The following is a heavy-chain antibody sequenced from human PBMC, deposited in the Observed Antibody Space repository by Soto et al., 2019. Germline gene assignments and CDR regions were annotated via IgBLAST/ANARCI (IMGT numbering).Heavy chain of an antibody. CDR2: IIPILGIA. J-gene: IGHJ5*02. CDR1: GGTFSSYT. Sequence: SVKVSCKASGGTFSSYTISWVRQAPGQGLEWMGRIIPILGIANYAQKFQGRVTITADKSTSTAYMELSSLRSEDTAVYYCASSVPAALLGFDPWGQGTQVTVSS. CDR3: ASSVPAALLGFDP. D-gene: IGHD2-2*01. V-gene: IGHV1-69*02.